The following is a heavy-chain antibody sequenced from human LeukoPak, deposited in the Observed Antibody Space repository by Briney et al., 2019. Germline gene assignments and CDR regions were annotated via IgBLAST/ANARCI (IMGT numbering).Heavy chain of an antibody. J-gene: IGHJ4*02. Sequence: GGSLRLSCAASGFTFSSYGMHWVRQAPGKGLEWVAVISYDGSNKYYADSVKGRFTISRDNSKNTLYLQMNSLRAEDTAVYYCATLTGTKTDFDYWGQGTLVTVSS. V-gene: IGHV3-30*03. D-gene: IGHD1/OR15-1a*01. CDR1: GFTFSSYG. CDR3: ATLTGTKTDFDY. CDR2: ISYDGSNK.